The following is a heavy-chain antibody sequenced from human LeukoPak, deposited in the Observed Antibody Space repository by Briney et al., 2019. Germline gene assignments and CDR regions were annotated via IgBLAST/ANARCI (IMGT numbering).Heavy chain of an antibody. V-gene: IGHV1-8*01. CDR3: ARVFGELXDP. CDR2: MNPNSGYT. D-gene: IGHD3-10*02. J-gene: IGHJ5*02. CDR1: GYTFSSYD. Sequence: GASVKVSCXASGYTFSSYDINWVRQATGQGLEWMGWMNPNSGYTGYAQKFQGRVTMTRNTSISTAYMELSSLRSEDTAVYYCARVFGELXDPWGQGTLVTVSS.